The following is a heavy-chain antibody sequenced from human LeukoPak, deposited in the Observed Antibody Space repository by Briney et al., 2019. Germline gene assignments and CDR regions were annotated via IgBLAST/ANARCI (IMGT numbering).Heavy chain of an antibody. CDR1: GFTFSNQG. CDR2: IWYDGSNK. V-gene: IGHV3-33*01. Sequence: GGSLRLSCASSGFTFSNQGMHWVRQAPGKGLEWVAVIWYDGSNKNYADSVKGRFIISRDNSKNTLYLQMNSLRAEDTAVYYCARGPSVNSGWPFDYWGQGTLVTVSS. J-gene: IGHJ4*02. CDR3: ARGPSVNSGWPFDY. D-gene: IGHD6-19*01.